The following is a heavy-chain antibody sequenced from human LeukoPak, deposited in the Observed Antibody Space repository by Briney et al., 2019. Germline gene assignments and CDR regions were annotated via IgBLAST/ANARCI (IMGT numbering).Heavy chain of an antibody. V-gene: IGHV3-33*01. J-gene: IGHJ4*02. CDR1: GFTFSDYG. CDR2: IWYDGSNK. Sequence: GGSLRLSCTASGFTFSDYGMHWVRQPPGKGLEWVAIIWYDGSNKTYEDSVKGRFTISRDNSKNTPYLQMNSLRAEDTAVYYCARGVDYYENSGTIDYWGQGTLVTVSS. D-gene: IGHD3-22*01. CDR3: ARGVDYYENSGTIDY.